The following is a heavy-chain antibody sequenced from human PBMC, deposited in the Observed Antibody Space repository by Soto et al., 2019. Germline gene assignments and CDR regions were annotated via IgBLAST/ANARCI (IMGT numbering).Heavy chain of an antibody. J-gene: IGHJ4*02. Sequence: CYADSVKGRFTISRDNSKNTLYLQMNSLRAEDTAVYYCAKDLLDFWRGSHTDFDYWGQGTLVTVSS. D-gene: IGHD3-3*01. CDR3: AKDLLDFWRGSHTDFDY. V-gene: IGHV3-30*02.